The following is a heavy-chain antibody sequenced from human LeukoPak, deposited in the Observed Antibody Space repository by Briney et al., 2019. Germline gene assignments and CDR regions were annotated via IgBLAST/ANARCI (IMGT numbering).Heavy chain of an antibody. CDR1: GFSVSSNY. J-gene: IGHJ4*02. Sequence: GGSLRLSCAASGFSVSSNYMSWVRQAPGKGLEWVAVIWYDGSNKYYADSVKGRFTISRDNSKNTLYLQMKSLRAEDTAVYYCATSRVFDYWGQGALVIVSS. CDR2: IWYDGSNK. CDR3: ATSRVFDY. V-gene: IGHV3-33*08.